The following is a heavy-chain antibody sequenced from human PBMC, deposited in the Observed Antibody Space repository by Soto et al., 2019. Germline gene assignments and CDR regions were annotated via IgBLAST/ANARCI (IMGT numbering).Heavy chain of an antibody. J-gene: IGHJ4*02. CDR3: ATSRTAWAHGSSDY. CDR2: FDPEDGET. CDR1: GYTLTELS. Sequence: ASVTVSCKVSGYTLTELSMHWVRQAPGKGLEWMGGFDPEDGETIYAQKFQGRVTMTEDTSTDTAYMELSSLRSEDTAVYYCATSRTAWAHGSSDYWGQGTLVTSPQ. D-gene: IGHD1-1*01. V-gene: IGHV1-24*01.